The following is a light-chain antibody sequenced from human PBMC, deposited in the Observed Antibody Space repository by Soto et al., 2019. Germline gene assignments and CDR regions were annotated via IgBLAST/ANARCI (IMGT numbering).Light chain of an antibody. V-gene: IGLV2-23*02. CDR3: SSYAGSSTYV. J-gene: IGLJ1*01. CDR2: EVS. CDR1: SSDVGSYNL. Sequence: QSALTQPASVSGSPGQSITISCTGTSSDVGSYNLVSWYQQHPGKAPKLMIYEVSKRPSGVSNRFSGSKSGNTASLTISGLQAEYEADYSCSSYAGSSTYVFGPVTNVTV.